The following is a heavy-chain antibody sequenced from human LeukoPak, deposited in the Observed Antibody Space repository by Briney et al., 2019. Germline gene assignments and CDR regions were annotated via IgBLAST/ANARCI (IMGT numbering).Heavy chain of an antibody. V-gene: IGHV1-46*01. CDR2: INPSGGST. CDR1: GYTFTSYY. CDR3: ARDYRKRHYYDSSGPFDY. Sequence: GASVKVSCKASGYTFTSYYMHWVRQAPGQGLEWMGIINPSGGSTSYAQKFQGRLTMTRDTSTSTVYMELSSLRSQDTAVYYCARDYRKRHYYDSSGPFDYWGQGTLVTVSS. D-gene: IGHD3-22*01. J-gene: IGHJ4*02.